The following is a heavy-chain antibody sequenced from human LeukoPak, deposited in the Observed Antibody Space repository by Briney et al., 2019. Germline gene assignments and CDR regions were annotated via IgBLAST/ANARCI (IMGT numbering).Heavy chain of an antibody. V-gene: IGHV6-1*01. J-gene: IGHJ4*02. D-gene: IGHD1-14*01. CDR2: TYYRSKWYN. CDR1: GDSVSSNSAA. CDR3: AREPLGSPYYFDY. Sequence: SQTLSLTCAISGDSVSSNSAAWNRIRQPPSRGLEWLGRTYYRSKWYNDYAVSVKSRITINPDTSKNQFSLQLNSVTPEDTAVYYCAREPLGSPYYFDYWGQGTLVTVSS.